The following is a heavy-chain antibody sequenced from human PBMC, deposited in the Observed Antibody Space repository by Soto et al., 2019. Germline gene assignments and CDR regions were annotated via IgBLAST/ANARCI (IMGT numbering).Heavy chain of an antibody. CDR1: GFTFSDYY. CDR3: ARDAKYGYDY. Sequence: EVQLVESGGGLVQPGGSLRLSCAASGFTFSDYYMDWVRQAPGKGLEWVGRIRTKAKSYTTDYAASVRGRFTISRDDSRNSVYRQMNSLKTEDTAVYYCARDAKYGYDYWGQGTLVAVSS. CDR2: IRTKAKSYTT. V-gene: IGHV3-72*01. D-gene: IGHD6-25*01. J-gene: IGHJ4*02.